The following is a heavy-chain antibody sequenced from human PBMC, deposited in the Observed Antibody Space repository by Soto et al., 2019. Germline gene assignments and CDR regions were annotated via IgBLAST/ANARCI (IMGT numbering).Heavy chain of an antibody. CDR3: ASQSGSDCSGGSCFLNWFDP. V-gene: IGHV1-69*13. CDR1: GGTFSSYA. J-gene: IGHJ5*02. D-gene: IGHD2-15*01. CDR2: IIPIFGTA. Sequence: ASVKVSCKASGGTFSSYAISWVRQAPGQGLEWMGGIIPIFGTANYAQKFQGRVTITADESTSTAYMELSSLRSEDTAVYYCASQSGSDCSGGSCFLNWFDPWGQGTLVTVSS.